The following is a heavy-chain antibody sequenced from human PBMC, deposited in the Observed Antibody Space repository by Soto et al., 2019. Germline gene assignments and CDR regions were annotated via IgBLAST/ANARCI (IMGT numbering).Heavy chain of an antibody. Sequence: QLQLQESGPGLVKPSETLSLTCTVSGGSISSSSYYWGWIRQPPGKGLEWIGSIYYSGSTYYNPSLKSRVTIAVATSKNQFSRKLSSVTAADTAVYYCARGPVAYFGVAYGPCDYWGQGTLVSVSS. J-gene: IGHJ4*02. V-gene: IGHV4-39*01. D-gene: IGHD3-10*01. CDR2: IYYSGST. CDR1: GGSISSSSYY. CDR3: ARGPVAYFGVAYGPCDY.